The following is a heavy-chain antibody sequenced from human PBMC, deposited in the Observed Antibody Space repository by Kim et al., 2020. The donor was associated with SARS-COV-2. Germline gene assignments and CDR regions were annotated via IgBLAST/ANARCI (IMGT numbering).Heavy chain of an antibody. Sequence: GGSLRLSCSASGFTFSSYAMHWVRQAPGKGLEYVSAISSNGGSTYYADSVKGRFTISRDNSKNTLYLQMSSLRAEDTAVYYCVKGAGGEPLYYYYGMDVWGQGTTVTVSS. V-gene: IGHV3-64D*06. CDR2: ISSNGGST. J-gene: IGHJ6*02. D-gene: IGHD3-16*01. CDR1: GFTFSSYA. CDR3: VKGAGGEPLYYYYGMDV.